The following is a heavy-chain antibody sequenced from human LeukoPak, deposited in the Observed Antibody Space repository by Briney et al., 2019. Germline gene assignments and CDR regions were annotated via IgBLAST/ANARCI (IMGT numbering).Heavy chain of an antibody. CDR2: IRSKANSYAT. CDR3: TRHSSSWFHNWFDP. V-gene: IGHV3-73*01. D-gene: IGHD6-13*01. J-gene: IGHJ5*02. CDR1: GFTFSGSA. Sequence: GGSLRLSCAASGFTFSGSAMHWVRQASGKGLEWVGRIRSKANSYATAYAASVKGRFTISRDDSKNTAYLQMNSLKTEDAAVYYCTRHSSSWFHNWFDPWGQGTLVTVSS.